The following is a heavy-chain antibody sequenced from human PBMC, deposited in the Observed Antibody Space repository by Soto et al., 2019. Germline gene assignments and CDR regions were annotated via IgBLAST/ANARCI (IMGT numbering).Heavy chain of an antibody. D-gene: IGHD3-9*01. CDR1: GFTVSSNY. CDR3: AKLSDTATYDY. CDR2: ISGSGGST. V-gene: IGHV3-23*01. Sequence: GGSLRLSCAASGFTVSSNYMSWVRQAPGKGLEWVSVISGSGGSTYYADSVKGRFTISRDNSKNTLYLQMNSLRAEDTAVYYCAKLSDTATYDYWGQGTLVTVSS. J-gene: IGHJ4*02.